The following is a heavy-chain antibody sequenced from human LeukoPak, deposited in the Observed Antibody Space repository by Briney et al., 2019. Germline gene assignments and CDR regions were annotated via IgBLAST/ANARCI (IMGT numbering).Heavy chain of an antibody. J-gene: IGHJ6*02. CDR3: AHDSPGNYGMDV. CDR1: GFSLSTSGVG. D-gene: IGHD3-10*01. CDR2: IYGDDK. Sequence: SGPTLVKPTQTLTLTCTFSGFSLSTSGVGVGWIRQPPGKALEWLALIYGDDKRYSPSLKSRLTITKDTSKNQVVLTMTNMDPVDTATYYCAHDSPGNYGMDVWGQGTTVTVSS. V-gene: IGHV2-5*01.